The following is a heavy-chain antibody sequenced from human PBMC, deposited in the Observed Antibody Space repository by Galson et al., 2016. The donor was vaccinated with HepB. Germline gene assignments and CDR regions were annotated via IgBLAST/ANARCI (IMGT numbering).Heavy chain of an antibody. CDR2: VIHIGDT. CDR1: GGSLSGYS. CDR3: ARAPYYSGSGRYFDS. V-gene: IGHV4-34*12. D-gene: IGHD3-10*01. J-gene: IGHJ4*02. Sequence: SETLSLTCSVYGGSLSGYSWTWLRQPPGKGLEWIGEVIHIGDTINNPSLKSRVTISIDTPKNQFSLKLTSVTAADTAVYYCARAPYYSGSGRYFDSWGQGTLVAVSS.